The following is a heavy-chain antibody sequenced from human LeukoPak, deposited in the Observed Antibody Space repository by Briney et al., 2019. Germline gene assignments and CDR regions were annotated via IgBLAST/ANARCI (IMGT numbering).Heavy chain of an antibody. CDR2: IGWSDSAI. D-gene: IGHD2-15*01. CDR3: ARDHQWSFDS. V-gene: IGHV3-48*02. CDR1: GFTFSTYP. J-gene: IGHJ4*02. Sequence: PGGSLRFSCAASGFTFSTYPRNRVRQAPGKGLKWISYIGWSDSAIFYADSVKGRFTISRDSAKNSLFLQMNSLSDEDTAVYYCARDHQWSFDSWGQGTLVTVSS.